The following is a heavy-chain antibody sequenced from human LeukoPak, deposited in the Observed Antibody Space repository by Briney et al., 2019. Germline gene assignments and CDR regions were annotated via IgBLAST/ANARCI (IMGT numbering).Heavy chain of an antibody. J-gene: IGHJ4*02. Sequence: SETLSLTCTVSGGSLIPYYWSWIRQPPGKGLEWIGYIYHSGTANYSPPLKGRATLSVDTSKNQISLRLSSVTAADTAVYFCARVDSGTYYMPFDYWGQGSLVTVSS. CDR2: IYHSGTA. D-gene: IGHD1-26*01. CDR1: GGSLIPYY. CDR3: ARVDSGTYYMPFDY. V-gene: IGHV4-59*01.